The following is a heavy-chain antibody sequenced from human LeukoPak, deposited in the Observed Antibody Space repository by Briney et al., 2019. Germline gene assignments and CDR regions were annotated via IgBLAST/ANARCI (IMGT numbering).Heavy chain of an antibody. CDR2: INHSGST. Sequence: PSETLSLTCTVSGDSISTYYWSWIRQPPGKGLEWIGEINHSGSTNYNSSLKSRVTISVDTSKNQFSLKLSSVTAADTAVYYCAKDGSWELYSINWFDPWGQGTLVTVSS. CDR1: GDSISTYY. CDR3: AKDGSWELYSINWFDP. J-gene: IGHJ5*02. V-gene: IGHV4-34*01. D-gene: IGHD1-26*01.